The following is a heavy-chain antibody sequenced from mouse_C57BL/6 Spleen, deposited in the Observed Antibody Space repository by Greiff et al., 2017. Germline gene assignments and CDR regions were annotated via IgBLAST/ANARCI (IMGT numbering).Heavy chain of an antibody. D-gene: IGHD4-1*01. J-gene: IGHJ2*01. Sequence: DVHLVESGPGLAKPSQTLSLTCSVTGYSITSDYWNWIRKFPGNKLEYMGYISYSGSTYYNPSLKSRISITRDTSKNQDFLQLNSVTTEDTATYYGARGKNLGDFDDWGQGTTLTVSS. CDR3: ARGKNLGDFDD. V-gene: IGHV3-8*01. CDR2: ISYSGST. CDR1: GYSITSDY.